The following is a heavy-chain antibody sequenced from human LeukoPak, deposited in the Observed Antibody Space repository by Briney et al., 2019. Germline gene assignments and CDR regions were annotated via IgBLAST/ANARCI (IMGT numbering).Heavy chain of an antibody. Sequence: PSETLSLTCTVSGGSISSGGYYWSWIRQHPGKGLEWIGYIYYSGSTYYNPSLKSRVTISVDTSKNQFSLKLSSVTAADTAVYYCARERSGGLLSSHYYYYYGMDVWGQGTTVTVSS. D-gene: IGHD3-10*01. V-gene: IGHV4-31*03. CDR1: GGSISSGGYY. CDR3: ARERSGGLLSSHYYYYYGMDV. CDR2: IYYSGST. J-gene: IGHJ6*02.